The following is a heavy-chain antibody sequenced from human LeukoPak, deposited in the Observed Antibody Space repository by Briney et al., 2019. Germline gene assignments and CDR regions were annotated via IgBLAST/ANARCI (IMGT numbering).Heavy chain of an antibody. D-gene: IGHD5-18*01. CDR1: GGTFSSYA. CDR2: IIPIFGTA. J-gene: IGHJ5*02. V-gene: IGHV1-69*05. CDR3: ARDSGYSYGFNCFDP. Sequence: SVKVSCKASGGTFSSYAISWVRQAPGQGLEWMGRIIPIFGTANYAQKFQGRVTITTDESTSTAYMELSSLRSEDTAVYYCARDSGYSYGFNCFDPWGQGTLVTVSS.